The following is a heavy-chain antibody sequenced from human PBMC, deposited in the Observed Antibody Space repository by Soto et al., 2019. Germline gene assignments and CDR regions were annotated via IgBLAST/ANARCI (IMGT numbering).Heavy chain of an antibody. J-gene: IGHJ4*02. CDR2: IIPIFGTA. CDR1: GGTLSSYA. CDR3: ARTTYMYSSSGGVAY. V-gene: IGHV1-69*01. D-gene: IGHD6-13*01. Sequence: QVQLVQSGAEVKKPGSSVKVSCKASGGTLSSYAISWVRQAPGQGLEWMGGIIPIFGTANNAQKFQGRVTITADESTSTAYMERSSLRSEDTDVYYCARTTYMYSSSGGVAYRGQGTLVTVPS.